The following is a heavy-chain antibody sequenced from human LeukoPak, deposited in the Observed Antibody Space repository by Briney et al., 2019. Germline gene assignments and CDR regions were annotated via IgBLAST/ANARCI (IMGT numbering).Heavy chain of an antibody. J-gene: IGHJ5*02. Sequence: SETLSLTCTVSGGXVSSSTYYWGWIRQPPGRGLEWIASIYYTGHNYYNPSLKSRVTISVDTSKNHFSLNLNSVTAADTAVYYCARQQCNGGSCYSRAIWFDPWGQGTLVSVSS. CDR3: ARQQCNGGSCYSRAIWFDP. CDR1: GGXVSSSTYY. V-gene: IGHV4-39*01. D-gene: IGHD2-15*01. CDR2: IYYTGHN.